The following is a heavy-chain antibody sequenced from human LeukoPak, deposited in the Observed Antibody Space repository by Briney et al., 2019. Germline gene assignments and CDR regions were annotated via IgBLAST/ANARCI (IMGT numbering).Heavy chain of an antibody. Sequence: PGGSLRLSCAASGFTFTTYSINCVRQAPGKGLEGVSYISSSGTSLYYADSVEGRFTISRDNAKNSLYLQMNSLRDEDTAVYYCARNLNYYGSGTYDYWGQGTLVTVSS. CDR1: GFTFTTYS. CDR3: ARNLNYYGSGTYDY. J-gene: IGHJ4*02. CDR2: ISSSGTSL. V-gene: IGHV3-48*02. D-gene: IGHD3-10*01.